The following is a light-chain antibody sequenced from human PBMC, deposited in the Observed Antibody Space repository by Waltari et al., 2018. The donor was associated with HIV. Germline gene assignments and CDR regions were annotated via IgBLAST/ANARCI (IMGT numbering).Light chain of an antibody. V-gene: IGKV3-15*01. CDR2: DAS. CDR3: QQYHNWPPLP. J-gene: IGKJ3*01. CDR1: QRIGTD. Sequence: MQQSPLNVSLSPGDRASFTCRASQRIGTDLAWYLDRPGQAPRLLIYDASTRAPGSAVRFSASGSGTYCTLFNSGLRSEDCATYFCQQYHNWPPLPFGPGTKMEIK.